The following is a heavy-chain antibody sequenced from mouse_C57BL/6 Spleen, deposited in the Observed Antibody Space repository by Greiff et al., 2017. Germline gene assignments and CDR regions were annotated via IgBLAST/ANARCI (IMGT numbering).Heavy chain of an antibody. V-gene: IGHV5-4*01. CDR1: GFTFSSYA. CDR2: ISDGGSYT. D-gene: IGHD1-2*01. J-gene: IGHJ2*01. CDR3: ARDDTTAPFDY. Sequence: EVQGVESGGGLVKPGGSLKLSCAASGFTFSSYAMSWVRQTPEKRLEWVATISDGGSYTYYPDNVKGRFTNSRDNAKNNLYLQMSHLKSEDTAMYYCARDDTTAPFDYWGQGTTLTVSS.